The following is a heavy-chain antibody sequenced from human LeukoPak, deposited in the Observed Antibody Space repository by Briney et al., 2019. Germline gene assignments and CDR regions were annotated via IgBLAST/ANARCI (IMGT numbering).Heavy chain of an antibody. CDR1: GYTLTELS. J-gene: IGHJ2*01. D-gene: IGHD3-9*01. V-gene: IGHV1-24*01. CDR3: ASPPVLRYFDWLPHTHWYFDL. Sequence: ASVKVSCKVSGYTLTELSMHWVRQAPGKGLEWMGGFDPENGEPIYAQKFQGRVTMTEDTSTDTAYMELSSLRSEDTAVYYCASPPVLRYFDWLPHTHWYFDLWGRGTLVTVSS. CDR2: FDPENGEP.